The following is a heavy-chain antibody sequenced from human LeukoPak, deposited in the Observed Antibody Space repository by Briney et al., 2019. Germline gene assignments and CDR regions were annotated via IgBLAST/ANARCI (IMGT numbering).Heavy chain of an antibody. CDR1: GFTFSDYY. D-gene: IGHD5-18*01. Sequence: GGSLRLSCAASGFTFSDYYMSWIRQAPGKGLELVSYISDSRSYTNYADSVKGRFTISRDNAKNSLYLQMNSLRAEDTAVYYCARSHSGYSLDYWGQGTLVTVSS. CDR3: ARSHSGYSLDY. V-gene: IGHV3-11*03. CDR2: ISDSRSYT. J-gene: IGHJ4*02.